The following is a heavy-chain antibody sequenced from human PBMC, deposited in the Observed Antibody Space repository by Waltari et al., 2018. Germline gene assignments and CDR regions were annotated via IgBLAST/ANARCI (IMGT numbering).Heavy chain of an antibody. Sequence: DVQLLESGGGLVQPGGSLRLSCVASGFTFSDYAMSWVRQAPGKGSGWVPGISDCGGRGCAADAVTGRFTISSDNSKNTVYLDLKSLRAEDTAVYYCAKDRFPGIVVVFEYWGQGTLVTVSS. J-gene: IGHJ4*02. CDR1: GFTFSDYA. CDR2: ISDCGGRG. V-gene: IGHV3-23*01. CDR3: AKDRFPGIVVVFEY. D-gene: IGHD3-22*01.